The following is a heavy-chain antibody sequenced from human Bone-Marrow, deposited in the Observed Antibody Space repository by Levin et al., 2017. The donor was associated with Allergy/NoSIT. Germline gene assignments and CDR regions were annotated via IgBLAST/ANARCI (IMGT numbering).Heavy chain of an antibody. CDR1: GFTFSSYA. CDR3: ARDLSSLARVGVIYYYYGMDG. V-gene: IGHV3-30*04. Sequence: GGSLRLSCAASGFTFSSYAMHWVRQAPGKGLEWVAVISYDGSNKYYADSVKGRFTISRDNSKNTLYLQMNSLRAEDTAVYYCARDLSSLARVGVIYYYYGMDGWGQGTTVTVSS. D-gene: IGHD3-10*01. J-gene: IGHJ6*02. CDR2: ISYDGSNK.